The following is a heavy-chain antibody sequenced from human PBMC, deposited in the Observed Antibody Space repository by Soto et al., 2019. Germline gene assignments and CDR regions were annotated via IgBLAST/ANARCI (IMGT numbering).Heavy chain of an antibody. Sequence: AGSLRLSGAASGLTFSSYAMSWVRQAPGKGLEWVSAISGSGGSTYYADSVKGRFTISRDNSETTLYLQMNSLGAEDTAVYYCAKDPQRELIKGDSIDYWGQGTLVTVSS. CDR2: ISGSGGST. D-gene: IGHD1-26*01. CDR3: AKDPQRELIKGDSIDY. CDR1: GLTFSSYA. V-gene: IGHV3-23*01. J-gene: IGHJ4*02.